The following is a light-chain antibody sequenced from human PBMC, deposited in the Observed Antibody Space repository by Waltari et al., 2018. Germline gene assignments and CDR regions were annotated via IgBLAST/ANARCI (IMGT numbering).Light chain of an antibody. CDR2: EVS. V-gene: IGLV2-8*01. J-gene: IGLJ2*01. CDR1: RSDVGGYHY. Sequence: QSALTQPPSASESPGQSVTISCTGTRSDVGGYHYVSWYQPHPGKAPKLMIYEVSKRPSGVPDRFSGSKSGNTASLTVSGLQAEDEADYYCSSYAGSNNLVFGGGTKLTVL. CDR3: SSYAGSNNLV.